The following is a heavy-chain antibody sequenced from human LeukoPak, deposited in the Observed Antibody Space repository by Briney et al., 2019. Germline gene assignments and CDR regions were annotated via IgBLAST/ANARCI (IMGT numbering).Heavy chain of an antibody. D-gene: IGHD1-1*01. V-gene: IGHV4-34*01. CDR2: INRSGST. Sequence: PSETLSLTCAVYGGSFSGYYWSWIRQPPGKGLEWIGEINRSGSTNYNPSLKSRVTISVGTSKNQFSLKLSSVTAADTAVYYRARGTSRSHRSPVPYDYWGQGTLVTVSS. CDR3: ARGTSRSHRSPVPYDY. J-gene: IGHJ4*02. CDR1: GGSFSGYY.